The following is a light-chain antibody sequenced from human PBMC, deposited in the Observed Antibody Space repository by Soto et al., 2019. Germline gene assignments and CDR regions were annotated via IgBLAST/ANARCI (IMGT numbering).Light chain of an antibody. V-gene: IGKV1-39*01. Sequence: DIQMTQSPSSLSASVGATVTITCRASQTINTYLNWYQHEPGKAPKVLIFVASSLQSGVPRRFSGSGSGTDFTLTISNLQPEECATYDCQQTCSPPLPFGGGTKVDI. CDR2: VAS. J-gene: IGKJ4*01. CDR3: QQTCSPPLP. CDR1: QTINTY.